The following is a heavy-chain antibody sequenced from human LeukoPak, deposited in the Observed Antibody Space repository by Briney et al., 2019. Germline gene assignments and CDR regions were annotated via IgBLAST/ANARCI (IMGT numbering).Heavy chain of an antibody. Sequence: ASVTVSCKASGHTFTSYDINWVRQAPGQGLEWMGWMNPDSGNTGYAQKFQGRVTMTRNPSISTAYMELSSLTSEDTAVYYCARRIAAAGVGIVYWGQGTLVTVSS. CDR3: ARRIAAAGVGIVY. V-gene: IGHV1-8*01. CDR2: MNPDSGNT. CDR1: GHTFTSYD. D-gene: IGHD6-13*01. J-gene: IGHJ4*02.